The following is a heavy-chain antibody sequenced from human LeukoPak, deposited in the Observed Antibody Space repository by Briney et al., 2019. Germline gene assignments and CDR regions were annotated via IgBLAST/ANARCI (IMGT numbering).Heavy chain of an antibody. J-gene: IGHJ6*03. CDR3: ARDALVATAYCYYYYMDV. D-gene: IGHD5-12*01. Sequence: GGSLRPSCAASGFTFSSYAMHWVRQAPGKGLEYVSAISSNGGSTYYANSVKGRFTISRDNSKNTLYLQMGSLRAEDMAVYYCARDALVATAYCYYYYMDVWGKGTTVTVSS. CDR2: ISSNGGST. CDR1: GFTFSSYA. V-gene: IGHV3-64*01.